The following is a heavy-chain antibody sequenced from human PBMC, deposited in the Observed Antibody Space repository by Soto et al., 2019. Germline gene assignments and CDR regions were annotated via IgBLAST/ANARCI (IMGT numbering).Heavy chain of an antibody. J-gene: IGHJ4*02. CDR1: GFTFSSYG. D-gene: IGHD2-15*01. V-gene: IGHV3-30*18. Sequence: QVQLVEFGGGVVQPGRSLRLSCAASGFTFSSYGMHWVRQAPGKGLEWVAVISYDGSNKYYADSVKGRFTISRDNSKNTLYLQMNSLRAEDTAVYYCAKAQQDCSGGSCYSKALDYWGQGTLVTVSS. CDR3: AKAQQDCSGGSCYSKALDY. CDR2: ISYDGSNK.